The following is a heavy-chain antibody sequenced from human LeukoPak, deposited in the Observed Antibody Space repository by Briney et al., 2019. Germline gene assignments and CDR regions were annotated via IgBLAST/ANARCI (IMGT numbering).Heavy chain of an antibody. CDR1: GGSISSSTYY. D-gene: IGHD6-13*01. CDR2: IYYSGST. CDR3: ARPRNQRWYADAFDI. Sequence: KPSETLSLTCTVSGGSISSSTYYWGWSRQPPGKGLEWIGSIYYSGSTFYNPSLKSRVTISVDTSKDQFSLKLSSVTAADTAVYYCARPRNQRWYADAFDIWGQGTMVTVSS. V-gene: IGHV4-39*01. J-gene: IGHJ3*02.